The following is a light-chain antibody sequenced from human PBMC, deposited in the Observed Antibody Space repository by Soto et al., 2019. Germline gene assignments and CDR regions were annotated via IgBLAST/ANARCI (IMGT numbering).Light chain of an antibody. CDR2: KDS. J-gene: IGLJ2*01. Sequence: SFELTQPPSVSVSPGHTARITCSGDALPNQFVNWYQLRPGQAPVLVIYKDSARPSGIPERFSGSSSGTRATLTISGVQAQDEADYHCQSRDSSGTVVFGGGTKLTVL. V-gene: IGLV3-25*02. CDR3: QSRDSSGTVV. CDR1: ALPNQF.